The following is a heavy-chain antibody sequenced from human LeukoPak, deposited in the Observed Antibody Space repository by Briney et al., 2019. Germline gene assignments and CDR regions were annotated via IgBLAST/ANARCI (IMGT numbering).Heavy chain of an antibody. CDR1: GFTFSSHW. CDR2: INTDGSEM. J-gene: IGHJ4*02. CDR3: ANSNSGPEY. V-gene: IGHV3-7*01. D-gene: IGHD4-23*01. Sequence: GGSLRLSCSASGFTFSSHWMNWVRQAPGKGLEWVAIINTDGSEMNYVDSATGRFTISRDNAKNSLYLQMDYLRAEDTAMCYCANSNSGPEYWGQGTLVIVPS.